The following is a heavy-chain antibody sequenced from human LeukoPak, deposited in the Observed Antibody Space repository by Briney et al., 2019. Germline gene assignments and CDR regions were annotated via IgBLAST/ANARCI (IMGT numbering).Heavy chain of an antibody. J-gene: IGHJ1*01. Sequence: SETLSLTCTVSGGSISSGGYFWSWIRQPAGKGLEWIGRIYTSGGTNYNPSLNRRVTVSIDTSTNQFSLRLTSVTAADTAVYYCATYCSHTSCHTGGGFQHWGQGTLVTVSS. CDR1: GGSISSGGYF. CDR3: ATYCSHTSCHTGGGFQH. V-gene: IGHV4-61*02. CDR2: IYTSGGT. D-gene: IGHD2-2*02.